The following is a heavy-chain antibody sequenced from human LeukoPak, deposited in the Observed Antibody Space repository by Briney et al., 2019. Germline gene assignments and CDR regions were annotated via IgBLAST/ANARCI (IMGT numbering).Heavy chain of an antibody. J-gene: IGHJ4*02. D-gene: IGHD2-2*01. CDR2: IYYSGIP. V-gene: IGHV4-59*01. CDR3: AIGSGSSVHCPQLHSDY. CDR1: GGSISNYY. Sequence: SETLSLTCTVSGGSISNYYWSWIRKPPAQGMEWIGYIYYSGIPYYNPSLKSRVTIAVDTSKNQYALKLPSVTAADTAVYYRAIGSGSSVHCPQLHSDYWGQGALVSVSS.